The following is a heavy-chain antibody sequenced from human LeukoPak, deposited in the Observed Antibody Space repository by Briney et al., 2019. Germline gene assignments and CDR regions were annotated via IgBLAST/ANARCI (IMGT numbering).Heavy chain of an antibody. CDR3: ARGRYYFDY. J-gene: IGHJ4*02. CDR1: GGSFSGYY. V-gene: IGHV4-34*01. CDR2: INHSGST. Sequence: SETLSLTCAVYGGSFSGYYWSWIRQPPGKGLEWIGEINHSGSTNYNPSLKSRVTIPVDTSKNQFSLKLSSVTAADTAVYYCARGRYYFDYWGQGTLVTVSS.